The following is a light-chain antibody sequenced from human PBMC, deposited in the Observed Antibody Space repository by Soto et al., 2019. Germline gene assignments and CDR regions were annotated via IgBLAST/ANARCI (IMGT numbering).Light chain of an antibody. J-gene: IGLJ1*01. CDR1: NSEVCGYNY. Sequence: QSVLTQPASLSGAPGQSITLSCTGNNSEVCGYNYVSWYQHHPGKAPKLMIYDVSNRPSGVSNRFSGSKSGNTASLIISGLQAEDEADYYCSSYTSSNTLSTYVFGTGTKVTVL. V-gene: IGLV2-14*03. CDR2: DVS. CDR3: SSYTSSNTLSTYV.